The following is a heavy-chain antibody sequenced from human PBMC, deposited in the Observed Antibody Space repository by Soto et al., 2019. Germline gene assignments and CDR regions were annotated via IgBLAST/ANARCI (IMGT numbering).Heavy chain of an antibody. CDR1: GFTFSSYG. V-gene: IGHV3-30*03. CDR3: ARDHYRLGIVVTIFDY. D-gene: IGHD3-3*01. J-gene: IGHJ4*02. CDR2: ISYDGSNK. Sequence: PGGSLRLSCAASGFTFSSYGMHWVRQAPGKGLEWVAVISYDGSNKYYADSVKGRFTISRDNSKNTLYLQMNSLRAEDTAVYYCARDHYRLGIVVTIFDYWGQGTLVTVSS.